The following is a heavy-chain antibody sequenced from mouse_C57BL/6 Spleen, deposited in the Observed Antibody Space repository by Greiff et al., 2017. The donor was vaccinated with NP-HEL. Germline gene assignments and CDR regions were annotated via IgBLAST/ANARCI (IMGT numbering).Heavy chain of an antibody. CDR3: ARDEDDDDGGFAY. J-gene: IGHJ3*01. V-gene: IGHV5-4*01. Sequence: EVQGVESGGGLVKPGGSLKLSCAASGFTFSSYAMSWVRQTPEKRLEWVATISDGGSYTYYPDNVKGRFTISRDNAKNNLYLQMSHLKSEDTAMDYCARDEDDDDGGFAYWGQGTLVTVSA. CDR2: ISDGGSYT. CDR1: GFTFSSYA. D-gene: IGHD2-4*01.